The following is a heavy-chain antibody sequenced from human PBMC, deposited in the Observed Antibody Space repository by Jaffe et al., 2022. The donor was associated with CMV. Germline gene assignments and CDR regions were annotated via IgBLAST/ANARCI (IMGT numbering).Heavy chain of an antibody. CDR3: ARERTYYYGSGSYYKAYDY. D-gene: IGHD3-10*01. CDR2: IWYDGSNK. CDR1: GFTFSSYG. J-gene: IGHJ4*02. V-gene: IGHV3-33*01. Sequence: QVQLVESGGGVVQPGRSLRLSCAASGFTFSSYGMHWVRQAPGKGLEWVAVIWYDGSNKYYADSVKGRFTISRDNSKNTLYLQMNSLRAEDTAVYYCARERTYYYGSGSYYKAYDYWGQGTLVTVSS.